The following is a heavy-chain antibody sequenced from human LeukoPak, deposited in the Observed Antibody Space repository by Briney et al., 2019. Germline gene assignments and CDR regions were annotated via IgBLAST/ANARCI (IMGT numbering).Heavy chain of an antibody. CDR3: ARDRRVLRYFDWLLLYYFDY. D-gene: IGHD3-9*01. Sequence: SETLSLTCAVYGGSFSGYYWSWIRQPPGKGLEWIGEINHSGSTNYNPSLKSRVTISVDTSKNQFSLKLSSVTAADTAVYYCARDRRVLRYFDWLLLYYFDYWGQGTLVTVSS. V-gene: IGHV4-34*01. CDR1: GGSFSGYY. J-gene: IGHJ4*02. CDR2: INHSGST.